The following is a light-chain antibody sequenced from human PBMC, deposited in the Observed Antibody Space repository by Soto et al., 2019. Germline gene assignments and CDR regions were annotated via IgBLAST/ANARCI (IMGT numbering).Light chain of an antibody. CDR2: NVG. V-gene: IGLV2-14*03. J-gene: IGLJ1*01. Sequence: QSVLTQPASVSGSPGQSITISCTGTSSDVGYYNSVSWYHHHHGQRPKLLIYNVGNRPSGVSYRFSGSKSGNTASLTISGLQAEDEADYYGSSYTSSSTYLFGTGTKVTVL. CDR1: SSDVGYYNS. CDR3: SSYTSSSTYL.